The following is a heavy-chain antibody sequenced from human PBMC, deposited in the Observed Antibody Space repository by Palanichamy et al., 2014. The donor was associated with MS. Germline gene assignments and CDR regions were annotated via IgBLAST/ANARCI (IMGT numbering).Heavy chain of an antibody. CDR2: IYSGGST. D-gene: IGHD6-19*01. V-gene: IGHV3-53*02. CDR1: GFNVTSNY. J-gene: IGHJ4*01. CDR3: ARNPSRWSSWYYFDY. Sequence: EVQLVETGGGLIQPGGSLTVSCTASASGFNVTSNYMSWVRQAPGKGLEWVSVIYSGGSTYYADSVRGRFTISRDHSKNTLCLHMNSLGAEDTAVYYCARNPSRWSSWYYFDYWGHGTLVTVSS.